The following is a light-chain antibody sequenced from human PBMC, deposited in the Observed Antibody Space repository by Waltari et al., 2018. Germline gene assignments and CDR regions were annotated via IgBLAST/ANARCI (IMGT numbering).Light chain of an antibody. Sequence: SSELTQDPAVSVALGQTVRITCQGDSLRSYYASWYQQKPGQAPVLAIYVKNNRPSGIPDRFSGSSSGNTASLTITGAQAEDEADYYCNSRDSSGNPYVVFGGGTKLTVL. CDR1: SLRSYY. CDR3: NSRDSSGNPYVV. J-gene: IGLJ2*01. CDR2: VKN. V-gene: IGLV3-19*01.